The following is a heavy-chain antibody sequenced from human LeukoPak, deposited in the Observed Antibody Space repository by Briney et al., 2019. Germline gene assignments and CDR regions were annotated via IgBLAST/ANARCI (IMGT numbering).Heavy chain of an antibody. Sequence: SETLSLTCTVSGVSTTNGIYYWAWIRQPPGKGLEWIGSVHNVGSTYYNLSLRSRVTMSIDTSKNQFSLRLNSVTAADTAVYYCARHAEYNSGWHFYLDHWGQGILITVSS. CDR1: GVSTTNGIYY. D-gene: IGHD6-19*01. V-gene: IGHV4-39*01. J-gene: IGHJ4*02. CDR2: VHNVGST. CDR3: ARHAEYNSGWHFYLDH.